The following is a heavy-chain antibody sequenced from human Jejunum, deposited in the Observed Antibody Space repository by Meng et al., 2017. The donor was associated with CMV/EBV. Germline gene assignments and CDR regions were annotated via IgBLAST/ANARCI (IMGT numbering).Heavy chain of an antibody. Sequence: GFSFSTYAMTWVRQAPGNGLEWVSTISGSGGGTLYYADSVKGRFTISRDNPKNTLYLQMNSLTVEDTAVYYCAKSTTNTWSTFDSWGQGSLVTVSS. CDR1: GFSFSTYA. CDR3: AKSTTNTWSTFDS. V-gene: IGHV3-23*01. J-gene: IGHJ4*02. CDR2: ISGSGGGT. D-gene: IGHD1-1*01.